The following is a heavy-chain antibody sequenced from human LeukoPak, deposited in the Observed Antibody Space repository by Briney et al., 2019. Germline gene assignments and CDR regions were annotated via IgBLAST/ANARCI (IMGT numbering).Heavy chain of an antibody. CDR2: INPSGGST. CDR1: GYTFTSYY. D-gene: IGHD3/OR15-3a*01. V-gene: IGHV1-46*01. CDR3: AISSRGLVILIGY. J-gene: IGHJ4*02. Sequence: ASVKVSRTASGYTFTSYYMHWVRQAPGQGLEPLGIINPSGGSTTYAQKFPGRVTMTRDTSTRTVYMQLSSLRSEDTAVYYCAISSRGLVILIGYWGQGTLVTVPS.